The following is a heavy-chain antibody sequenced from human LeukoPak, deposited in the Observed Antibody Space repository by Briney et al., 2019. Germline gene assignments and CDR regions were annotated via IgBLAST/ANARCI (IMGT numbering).Heavy chain of an antibody. CDR1: GGSFSGYY. J-gene: IGHJ4*02. D-gene: IGHD6-19*01. V-gene: IGHV4-34*01. Sequence: PSETLSLTGAVYGGSFSGYYWRWIRQPPGKGLEWTGEINHSGSTNYNPSLKSRVTISVDTSKNQFSLKLSSVTAADTAVYYCASLLYSSGWYGSDYWGQGTLVTVSS. CDR3: ASLLYSSGWYGSDY. CDR2: INHSGST.